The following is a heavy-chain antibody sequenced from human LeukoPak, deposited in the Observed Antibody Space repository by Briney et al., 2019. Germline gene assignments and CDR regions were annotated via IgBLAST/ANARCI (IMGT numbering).Heavy chain of an antibody. CDR2: INPNSGGT. CDR3: ARDWVVVPAAPFDY. Sequence: ASMKVSCKTSGFTFTGYYMHWVRQAPGQGLEWMGWINPNSGGTNYAQKFQGRVTMTRDTSISTAYMELSRLRSDDTAVYYCARDWVVVPAAPFDYWGQGTLVTVSS. V-gene: IGHV1-2*02. D-gene: IGHD2-2*01. J-gene: IGHJ4*02. CDR1: GFTFTGYY.